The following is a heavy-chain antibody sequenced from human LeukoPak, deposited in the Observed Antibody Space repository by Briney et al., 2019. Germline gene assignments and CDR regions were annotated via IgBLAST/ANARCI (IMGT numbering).Heavy chain of an antibody. CDR1: GFTFSSYA. CDR2: ISSSSSTI. D-gene: IGHD6-13*01. J-gene: IGHJ4*02. CDR3: ARDWAAAGTH. Sequence: GGSLRLSCAASGFTFSSYAMSWVRQAPGKGLEWVSYISSSSSTIYYADSVKGRFTISRDNAKNSLYLQMNSLRAEDTAVYYCARDWAAAGTHWGQGTLVTVSS. V-gene: IGHV3-48*01.